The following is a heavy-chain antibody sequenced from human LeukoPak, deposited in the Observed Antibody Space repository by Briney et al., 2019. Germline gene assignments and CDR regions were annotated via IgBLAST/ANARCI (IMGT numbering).Heavy chain of an antibody. J-gene: IGHJ2*01. D-gene: IGHD3-22*01. Sequence: SETLSLTCTVSGGSISSYYWSWIRQPPGKGLEWIGSIYYSGSTYYNPSLKSRVTISVDTSKNQFSLKLSSVTAADTAVYYCARFAYYYDSSTRYFDLWGRGTLVTVSS. CDR3: ARFAYYYDSSTRYFDL. V-gene: IGHV4-59*05. CDR1: GGSISSYY. CDR2: IYYSGST.